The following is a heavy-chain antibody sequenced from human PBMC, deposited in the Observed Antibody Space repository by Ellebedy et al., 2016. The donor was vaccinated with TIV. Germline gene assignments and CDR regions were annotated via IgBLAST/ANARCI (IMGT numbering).Heavy chain of an antibody. D-gene: IGHD3-10*01. V-gene: IGHV3-7*03. J-gene: IGHJ4*02. CDR2: INTDGSEM. CDR3: ARRALWFGELLHFEY. CDR1: GFTFSRIW. Sequence: GGSLRLSCAASGFTFSRIWMSWVRQAPGKGLAWVANINTDGSEMSYVDSVKGRFTISRDNAKNSLYLQMNSLRVEDTAVYYCARRALWFGELLHFEYWGLGSLVTVSS.